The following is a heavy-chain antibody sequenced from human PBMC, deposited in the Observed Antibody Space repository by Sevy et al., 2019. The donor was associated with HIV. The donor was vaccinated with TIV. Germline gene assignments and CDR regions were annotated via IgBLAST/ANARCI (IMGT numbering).Heavy chain of an antibody. Sequence: GGSLGLSCAASGFTFSSYSMNWVRQAPGKGLEWVSSISSSSSYIYYADSVKGRFTISRDKAKNSLYLQMNSLRAEDTAVYYCARDRTVAVAGTSDYYYYYMDVWGKGTTVTVSS. CDR3: ARDRTVAVAGTSDYYYYYMDV. CDR1: GFTFSSYS. D-gene: IGHD6-19*01. J-gene: IGHJ6*03. V-gene: IGHV3-21*01. CDR2: ISSSSSYI.